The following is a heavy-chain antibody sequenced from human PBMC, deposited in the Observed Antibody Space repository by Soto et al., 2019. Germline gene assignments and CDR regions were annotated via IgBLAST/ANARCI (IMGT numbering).Heavy chain of an antibody. V-gene: IGHV3-21*06. CDR2: ISSTTNYI. CDR1: GFTFTRYS. J-gene: IGHJ4*02. CDR3: ARESEDLTSNFDY. Sequence: PGWSLRLSCAASGFTFTRYSMNWVRQAPGKGLEWVSSISSTTNYIYYGDSMKGRFTISRDNAKNPLYLEMNSLRAEDTAMYYCARESEDLTSNFDYWGQGTLVTVSS.